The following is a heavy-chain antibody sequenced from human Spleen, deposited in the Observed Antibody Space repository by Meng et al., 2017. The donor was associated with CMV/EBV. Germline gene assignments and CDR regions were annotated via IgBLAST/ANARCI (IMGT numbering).Heavy chain of an antibody. D-gene: IGHD2-2*01. J-gene: IGHJ6*02. CDR3: ARGRLNIVVVPAATPPPYDYYGMDV. V-gene: IGHV1-69*05. CDR1: GGTFSNYV. CDR2: IIPIFGTE. Sequence: SVKVFCKASGGTFSNYVITWVRQAPGQGLEWMGAIIPIFGTENYAQKFQGRVTITTDESTSTAYMELSSLRSEDTAVYYCARGRLNIVVVPAATPPPYDYYGMDVWGQGTTVTVSS.